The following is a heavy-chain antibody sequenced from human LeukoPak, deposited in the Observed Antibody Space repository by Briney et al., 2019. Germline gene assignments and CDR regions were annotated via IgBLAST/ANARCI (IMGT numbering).Heavy chain of an antibody. CDR3: ARVKRGVGSWRWFDP. CDR1: RGSIISGGYY. D-gene: IGHD3-10*01. V-gene: IGHV4-31*03. J-gene: IGHJ5*02. Sequence: SQTLSLTCTVSRGSIISGGYYWSWIRQHPGKGLEWIGYIYYSGSIYYNPSLKSRVTISVDTSKNQFSLKLSSVTAADTAVYYCARVKRGVGSWRWFDPWGQGTLVTVSS. CDR2: IYYSGSI.